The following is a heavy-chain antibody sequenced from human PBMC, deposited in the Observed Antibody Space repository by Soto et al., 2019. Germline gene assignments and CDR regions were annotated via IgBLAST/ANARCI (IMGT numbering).Heavy chain of an antibody. Sequence: ASVKVSCKASGYTFTGYYMHWVRQAPGQGLEWMGWINPNSGGTNYAQKFQGWVTMTRDTSISTAYMELSRLRSDDTAVYYCARDTCSEDVRCDYFDYWGQGTLVTVSS. CDR2: INPNSGGT. D-gene: IGHD2-15*01. CDR1: GYTFTGYY. CDR3: ARDTCSEDVRCDYFDY. J-gene: IGHJ4*02. V-gene: IGHV1-2*04.